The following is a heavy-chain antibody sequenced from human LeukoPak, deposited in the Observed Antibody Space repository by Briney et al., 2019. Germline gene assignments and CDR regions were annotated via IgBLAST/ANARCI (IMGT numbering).Heavy chain of an antibody. V-gene: IGHV3-66*01. Sequence: PGGSLRLSCAASGFTVGYNYMTWVRQAPGKGLEWVAAIYNSGSTYYADSVKGRFTISRDNSKNTMYLQMSSLKGEDTAVYYCARVRPVLRFLEWSHRGQGTLVTVSS. D-gene: IGHD3-3*01. CDR2: IYNSGST. CDR3: ARVRPVLRFLEWSH. CDR1: GFTVGYNY. J-gene: IGHJ4*02.